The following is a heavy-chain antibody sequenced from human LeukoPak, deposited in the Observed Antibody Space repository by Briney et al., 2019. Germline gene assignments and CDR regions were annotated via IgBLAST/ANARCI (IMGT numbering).Heavy chain of an antibody. Sequence: QPGGSLRLSCAASGFTVSSNYMSWVRQAPGKGLEWVSYISSSSSTIYYADSVKGRFTISRDNAKNSLYLQMNSLRAEDTAVYYCARDIVTTGYYYMDVWGKGTTVTVSS. V-gene: IGHV3-48*01. J-gene: IGHJ6*03. CDR3: ARDIVTTGYYYMDV. CDR2: ISSSSSTI. D-gene: IGHD4-11*01. CDR1: GFTVSSNY.